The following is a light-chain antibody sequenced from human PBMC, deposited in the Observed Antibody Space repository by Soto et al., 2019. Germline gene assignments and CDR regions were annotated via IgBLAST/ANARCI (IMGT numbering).Light chain of an antibody. CDR1: NIGSKS. J-gene: IGLJ2*01. V-gene: IGLV3-21*02. Sequence: SYELTQPRSVSVAPGQTARIICGGNNIGSKSVHWYQQKAGQAPEVVVFHDSDRPSGIPDRFSGSKFGTTATLTISRVEAGDEADYYCQVWDRSSDVIFGGGTKLTVL. CDR3: QVWDRSSDVI. CDR2: HDS.